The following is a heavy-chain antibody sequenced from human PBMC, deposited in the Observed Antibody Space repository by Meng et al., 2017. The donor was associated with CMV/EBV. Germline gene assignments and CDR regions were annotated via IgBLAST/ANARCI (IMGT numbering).Heavy chain of an antibody. D-gene: IGHD3-3*01. V-gene: IGHV1-8*01. CDR1: GYTFTSYD. J-gene: IGHJ3*02. CDR3: ARVAGYNDFWSGYYRPSDAFDI. Sequence: ASVKVSCKASGYTFTSYDINWVRQATGQGLEWMGWMNPNSGNTGYAQKFRGRVTMTRNTSISTAYMELSSLRSEDTAVYYCARVAGYNDFWSGYYRPSDAFDIWGQGTMVTVSS. CDR2: MNPNSGNT.